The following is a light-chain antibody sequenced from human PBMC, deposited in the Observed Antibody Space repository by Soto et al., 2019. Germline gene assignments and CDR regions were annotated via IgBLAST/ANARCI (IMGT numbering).Light chain of an antibody. CDR1: SSDVGGYNY. CDR3: SSYAGSRYV. Sequence: QSVLAQPPSASGSPGPSVTISCTGTSSDVGGYNYVSWYQQHPGKAPKLMIYEVSKRPSGVPDRFSGSKSGNTASLTVSGLQAEDEADYYCSSYAGSRYVFGTGTKVTVL. V-gene: IGLV2-8*01. CDR2: EVS. J-gene: IGLJ1*01.